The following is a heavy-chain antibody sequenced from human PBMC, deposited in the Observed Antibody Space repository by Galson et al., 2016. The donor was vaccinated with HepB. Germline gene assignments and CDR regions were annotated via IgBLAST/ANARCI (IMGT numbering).Heavy chain of an antibody. CDR2: ISGDGVT. D-gene: IGHD3-10*01. J-gene: IGHJ4*02. Sequence: SLRLSCAASEFTVSDNYMSWVRQAPGKGLEWVSLISGDGVTYYADSAKGRFAISRDHSDNSLYHQMNSLRAEDTAVYYCARRRGNTNFDYWGQGTLVTVSS. CDR1: EFTVSDNY. CDR3: ARRRGNTNFDY. V-gene: IGHV3-53*01.